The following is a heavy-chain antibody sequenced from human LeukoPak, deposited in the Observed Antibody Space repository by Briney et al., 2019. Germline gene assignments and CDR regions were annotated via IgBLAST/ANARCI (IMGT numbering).Heavy chain of an antibody. D-gene: IGHD3-22*01. CDR1: GYTFTSYY. CDR2: INPSGGST. V-gene: IGHV1-46*01. Sequence: ASLKVSCKASGYTFTSYYMHWVRQAPGQGLEWMGIINPSGGSTSYAQTFKGTVTMTRDTSTSTVYMELSSLRSEDTAVYYCARDYYDSSGYHYWGQGTLVTVSS. J-gene: IGHJ4*02. CDR3: ARDYYDSSGYHY.